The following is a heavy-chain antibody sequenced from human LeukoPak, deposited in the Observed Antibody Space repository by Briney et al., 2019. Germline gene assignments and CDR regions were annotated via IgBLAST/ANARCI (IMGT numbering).Heavy chain of an antibody. CDR1: GSTFDDYA. J-gene: IGHJ4*02. CDR3: AKGDRGWYREAYFDY. V-gene: IGHV3-9*03. CDR2: ISWNSGSI. D-gene: IGHD6-19*01. Sequence: GGSLRLSCAASGSTFDDYAMHWVRQAPGKGLEWVSGISWNSGSIGYADSVKGRFTISRDNAKNSLYLQMNSLRAEDMALYYCAKGDRGWYREAYFDYWGQGTLVTVSS.